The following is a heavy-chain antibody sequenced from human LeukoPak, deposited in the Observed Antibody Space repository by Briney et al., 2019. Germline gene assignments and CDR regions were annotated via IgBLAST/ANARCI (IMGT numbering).Heavy chain of an antibody. J-gene: IGHJ4*02. CDR2: ISAYNGNT. Sequence: ASVKVSCKASGYSFTNYGINWVRQAPGQGLEWMGWISAYNGNTRYAQKLQGRVTMTRDTSTSTVYMELSRLRSDDTAVYYCARDRYYDSSGYSFDYWGQGTLVTVSS. CDR1: GYSFTNYG. D-gene: IGHD3-22*01. CDR3: ARDRYYDSSGYSFDY. V-gene: IGHV1-18*01.